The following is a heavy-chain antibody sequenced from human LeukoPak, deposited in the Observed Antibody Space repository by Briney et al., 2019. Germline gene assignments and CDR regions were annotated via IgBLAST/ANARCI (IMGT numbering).Heavy chain of an antibody. CDR2: IHYSVST. CDR1: CDSISRCY. Sequence: SETLSLTCSYACDSISRCYCKSIRQPPGKGLEWIGYIHYSVSTNYNPSLKSRVTISVDPSKKQFSLTLSSVTGADTAVYYCAACSYYHDSSGYYPWWGQGTLVTVSS. J-gene: IGHJ4*02. CDR3: AACSYYHDSSGYYPW. V-gene: IGHV4-59*01. D-gene: IGHD3-22*01.